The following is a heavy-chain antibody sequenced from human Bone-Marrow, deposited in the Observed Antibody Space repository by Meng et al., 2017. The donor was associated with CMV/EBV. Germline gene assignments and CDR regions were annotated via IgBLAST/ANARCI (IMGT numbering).Heavy chain of an antibody. CDR1: GFTVSSNY. V-gene: IGHV3-66*02. Sequence: GESLKISCAASGFTVSSNYMSWVRQAPGKGLEWVSVIYSGGSTYYADSVKGRFTISRDNSKNTLYLQMNSLRAEDTAVYYCARDLKNCTNGVCWGYFDYWGQGKRVTGSS. CDR3: ARDLKNCTNGVCWGYFDY. J-gene: IGHJ4*02. D-gene: IGHD2-8*01. CDR2: IYSGGST.